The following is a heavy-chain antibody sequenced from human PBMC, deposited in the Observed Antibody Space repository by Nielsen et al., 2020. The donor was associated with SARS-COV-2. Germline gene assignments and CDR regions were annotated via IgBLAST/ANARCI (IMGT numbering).Heavy chain of an antibody. CDR2: IRSYANEYAT. CDR1: GFTFSGSA. CDR3: SGPTVAY. J-gene: IGHJ4*02. D-gene: IGHD4-23*01. V-gene: IGHV3-73*01. Sequence: GESLKISCVASGFTFSGSAMHWVRQASGKGLEWVGRIRSYANEYATAYAASVKGRFTISRDDSKNTAYLQMSSLKTEDTALYYCSGPTVAYWGQGTLVTVSS.